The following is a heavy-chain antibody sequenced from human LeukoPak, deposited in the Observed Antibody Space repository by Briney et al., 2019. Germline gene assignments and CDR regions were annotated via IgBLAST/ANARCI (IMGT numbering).Heavy chain of an antibody. D-gene: IGHD2-8*02. CDR3: AREFAIFVVYGDNWFDP. J-gene: IGHJ5*02. Sequence: PSETLSLTCTVSGGSISSGSYYWSWIRQPAGKGLEWIGRIYTSGSTNYNPSLKSRVTISVDTSKNQFSLKLSSVTAADTAVYYCAREFAIFVVYGDNWFDPWGQGTLVTVSS. CDR2: IYTSGST. V-gene: IGHV4-61*02. CDR1: GGSISSGSYY.